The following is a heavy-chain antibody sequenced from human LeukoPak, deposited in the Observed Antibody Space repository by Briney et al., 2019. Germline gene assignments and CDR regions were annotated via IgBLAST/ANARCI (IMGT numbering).Heavy chain of an antibody. J-gene: IGHJ4*02. CDR3: ARRRLVGRPMVDRPMVVSRGRGFDS. V-gene: IGHV4-39*07. Sequence: SETLSLTCTVSGGSISSSSDYWGWIRQPPGKGLEWIGSIYYSGSTYYNPSLKSRVTISVDTSKNQFSLRLTSMTAADTAVYYCARRRLVGRPMVDRPMVVSRGRGFDSWGQGTLVTVSS. D-gene: IGHD3-9*01. CDR2: IYYSGST. CDR1: GGSISSSSDY.